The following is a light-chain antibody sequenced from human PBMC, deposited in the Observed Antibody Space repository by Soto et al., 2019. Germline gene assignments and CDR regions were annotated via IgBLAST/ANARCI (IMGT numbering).Light chain of an antibody. CDR2: EAS. V-gene: IGKV3-11*01. CDR1: QSVSNY. CDR3: QQRSYWLS. J-gene: IGKJ4*01. Sequence: EIVLTQSPATLSLSPGERATLSCRASQSVSNYLAWYQQKPGQAPRLLIYEASNRASGIPARFSGSGSGTDFNLTISSLEPEDFAVYYCQQRSYWLSFGGGTKVEIK.